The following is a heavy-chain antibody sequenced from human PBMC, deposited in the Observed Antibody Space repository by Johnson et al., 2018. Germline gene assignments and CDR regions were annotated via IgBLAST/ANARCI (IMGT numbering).Heavy chain of an antibody. D-gene: IGHD3-22*01. Sequence: QVQLQQWGAGLLKXSETXSLXCAVYGGSFSGYYWSWIRQPPGKGLEWIGEINHSGSTNYNPSLKSRVTISVDTSKNQFSLKLSSVTAADTAGYYWARIRGGSGYYGFDYWGQGTLVTVSS. CDR3: ARIRGGSGYYGFDY. J-gene: IGHJ4*02. CDR1: GGSFSGYY. V-gene: IGHV4-34*01. CDR2: INHSGST.